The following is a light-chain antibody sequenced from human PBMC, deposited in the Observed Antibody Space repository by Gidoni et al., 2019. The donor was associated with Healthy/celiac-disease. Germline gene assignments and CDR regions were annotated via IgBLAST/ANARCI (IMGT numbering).Light chain of an antibody. J-gene: IGLJ2*01. Sequence: SYALTQPPSASVPPGQTASITCPGDKLGDKYACWYQQKPGQSPVLVSYPDSKRPSGIPERFSGSNSGNTATLTISGTQAMDEADYYCQAWDSSTVVFGGGTKLTVL. CDR2: PDS. CDR3: QAWDSSTVV. CDR1: KLGDKY. V-gene: IGLV3-1*01.